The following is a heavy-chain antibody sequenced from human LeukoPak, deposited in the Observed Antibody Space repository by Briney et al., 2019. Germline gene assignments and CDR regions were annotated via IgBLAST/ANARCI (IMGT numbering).Heavy chain of an antibody. D-gene: IGHD4-17*01. CDR1: GYTFTGYY. CDR3: ARDHGDYGNWFDP. Sequence: ASVKVSCKASGYTFTGYYVHWVRQAPGQGLEWMGWINPNSGGTNYAQKFQGRVTMTRDTSISTAYMELSRLRSDDTAVYYCARDHGDYGNWFDPWGQGTLVTASS. J-gene: IGHJ5*02. V-gene: IGHV1-2*02. CDR2: INPNSGGT.